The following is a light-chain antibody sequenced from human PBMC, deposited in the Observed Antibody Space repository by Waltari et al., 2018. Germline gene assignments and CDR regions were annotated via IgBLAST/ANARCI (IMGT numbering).Light chain of an antibody. CDR3: YSSDSTGLRV. J-gene: IGLJ1*01. CDR1: ELPRKY. CDR2: EDT. V-gene: IGLV3-10*01. Sequence: SYELTQTPSVSVSPGQTARIPCSGHELPRKYAYWFQQKSGQAPRLVIYEDTKRHSGIPERFSGSSSGTVATLTITGAQVDDEADYYCYSSDSTGLRVFGGGTTVVVL.